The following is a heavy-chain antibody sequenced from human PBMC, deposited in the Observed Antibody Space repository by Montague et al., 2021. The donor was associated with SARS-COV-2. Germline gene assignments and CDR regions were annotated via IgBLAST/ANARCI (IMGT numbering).Heavy chain of an antibody. Sequence: SETLSLTCTVSGGSISSYYWNWIRQSPGKGLEWIGYIYYSGSTKYNPSFKSRVTMLVDTSKRQMSLRLNSVTAADTAVYYCAGARGRFRHFDLWGRGTLVTVSS. D-gene: IGHD5-12*01. J-gene: IGHJ2*01. CDR1: GGSISSYY. CDR2: IYYSGST. CDR3: AGARGRFRHFDL. V-gene: IGHV4-59*01.